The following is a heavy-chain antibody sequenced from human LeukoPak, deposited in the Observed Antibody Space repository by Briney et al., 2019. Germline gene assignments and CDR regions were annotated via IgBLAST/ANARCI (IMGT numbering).Heavy chain of an antibody. J-gene: IGHJ4*02. CDR1: GLTFTSYS. V-gene: IGHV3-21*01. Sequence: GGSLRLSCAASGLTFTSYSMNWVRQAPGKGVELGSSISSSSSYIYFADSVKGRFTISRDNAKNSLYLQMNSLSAEDTAVYYCARGPGVRGIMRFIDYWGQGTLVTVSS. D-gene: IGHD3-10*01. CDR3: ARGPGVRGIMRFIDY. CDR2: ISSSSSYI.